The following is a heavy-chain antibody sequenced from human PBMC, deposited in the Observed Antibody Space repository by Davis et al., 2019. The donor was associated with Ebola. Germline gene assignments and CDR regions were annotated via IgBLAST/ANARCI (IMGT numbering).Heavy chain of an antibody. Sequence: GESLKISCAASGFTFSSYGMHWVRQAPGKGLEWVAVIWYDGSNKYYADSVKGRFTISRDNSKNTLYLQMNSLRAEDTAVYYCASSIAAAVRENAFDIWGQGTMVTVSS. CDR3: ASSIAAAVRENAFDI. CDR2: IWYDGSNK. CDR1: GFTFSSYG. D-gene: IGHD6-13*01. J-gene: IGHJ3*02. V-gene: IGHV3-33*08.